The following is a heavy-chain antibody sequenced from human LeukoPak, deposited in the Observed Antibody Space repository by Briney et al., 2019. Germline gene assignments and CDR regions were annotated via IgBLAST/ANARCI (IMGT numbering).Heavy chain of an antibody. CDR3: ARDKKAPYYYDSSGYYRSPRAFDI. CDR2: INPSGGST. V-gene: IGHV1-46*01. D-gene: IGHD3-22*01. J-gene: IGHJ3*02. Sequence: ASVTVSCKASGYTFTSYYMHWVRQAPGQGLEWMGIINPSGGSTSYAQKFQGRVTMTRDTSTSTVYMELSSLRSEDTAVYYCARDKKAPYYYDSSGYYRSPRAFDIWGQGTMVTVSS. CDR1: GYTFTSYY.